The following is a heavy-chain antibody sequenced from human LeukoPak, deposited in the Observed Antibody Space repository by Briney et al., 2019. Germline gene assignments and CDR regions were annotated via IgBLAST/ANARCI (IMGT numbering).Heavy chain of an antibody. J-gene: IGHJ4*02. CDR1: GGSISSSSYY. CDR3: ARGTSSSWYRWLDY. Sequence: SSETLSLTCTVYGGSISSSSYYWGWIRQPPGKGPEWFGSIYYSGSTYYNPSLESRVTISVDTSKNQLSLKLSSVTAADTAVYYCARGTSSSWYRWLDYWGQGTLVTVSS. CDR2: IYYSGST. V-gene: IGHV4-39*01. D-gene: IGHD6-13*01.